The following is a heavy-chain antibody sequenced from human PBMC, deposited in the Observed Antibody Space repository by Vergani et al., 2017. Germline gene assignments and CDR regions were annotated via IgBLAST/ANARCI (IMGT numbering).Heavy chain of an antibody. J-gene: IGHJ4*02. CDR1: GYTFTNYY. CDR3: ARPHGDILPPDPRRLDY. Sequence: QVQLVQSGAGVKKPGASVRVSCKTSGYTFTNYYIHWVRQSPGQGLECMGIINPSGGCTTYAQQFQGRLTMTRDTSTSTVYMDLSNLRSEDTAVYYCARPHGDILPPDPRRLDYWGQGTLVTVSS. CDR2: INPSGGCT. V-gene: IGHV1-46*03.